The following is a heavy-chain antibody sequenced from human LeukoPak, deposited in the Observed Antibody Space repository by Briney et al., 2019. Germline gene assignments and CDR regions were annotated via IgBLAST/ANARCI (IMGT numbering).Heavy chain of an antibody. D-gene: IGHD3-22*01. V-gene: IGHV1-46*01. Sequence: ASVKVSCKPSGYTFTSYYMHWVRQAPGPPLEWLGIINPSLGSTGYAQKSQARVTMTRDMSTRAVYIELSSLISEDTAVYCCARDPGHSGSFDYWGQGTLVTVSS. CDR1: GYTFTSYY. J-gene: IGHJ4*02. CDR3: ARDPGHSGSFDY. CDR2: INPSLGST.